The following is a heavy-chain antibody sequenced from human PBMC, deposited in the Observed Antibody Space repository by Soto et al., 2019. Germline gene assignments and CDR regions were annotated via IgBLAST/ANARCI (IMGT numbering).Heavy chain of an antibody. CDR1: GGSFSGYY. CDR2: IDHSGYT. Sequence: SETLSLTCAVYGGSFSGYYWNWIRQPPGKGLEWIGEIDHSGYTNYNPSLKSRVTISVDTSKNQFSLRLTSVTAADTAVYYCARVRDWFDPWGQGTLVTVS. J-gene: IGHJ5*02. CDR3: ARVRDWFDP. V-gene: IGHV4-34*01. D-gene: IGHD3-3*01.